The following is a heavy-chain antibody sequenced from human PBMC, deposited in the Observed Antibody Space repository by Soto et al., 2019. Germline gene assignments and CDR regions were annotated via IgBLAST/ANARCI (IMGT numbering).Heavy chain of an antibody. CDR2: ISYDGDHK. CDR1: GFRFSTYA. V-gene: IGHV3-30-3*01. CDR3: AKDRRYNWNYSWFDP. D-gene: IGHD1-7*01. Sequence: GGSLRLSCAASGFRFSTYAMHWVRQTPGKGLEWVSVISYDGDHKYYTDSVKGRFTISRDNSKSTLYLQMNSLRAEDTAVYYCAKDRRYNWNYSWFDPWGQGTLVTVSS. J-gene: IGHJ5*02.